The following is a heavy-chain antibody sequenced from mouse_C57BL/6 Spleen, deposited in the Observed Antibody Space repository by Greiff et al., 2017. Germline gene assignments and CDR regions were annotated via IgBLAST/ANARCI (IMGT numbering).Heavy chain of an antibody. V-gene: IGHV5-9-1*02. CDR2: ISSGGDYI. CDR3: TRGITTVVAFDY. J-gene: IGHJ2*01. D-gene: IGHD1-1*01. Sequence: EVMLVESGEGLVKPGGSLKLSCAASGFTFSSYAMSWVRQTPEKRLEWVAYISSGGDYIYYADTVKGRFTISRDNARNTLYLQMSSLKSEDTAMYYCTRGITTVVAFDYWGQGTTLTVSS. CDR1: GFTFSSYA.